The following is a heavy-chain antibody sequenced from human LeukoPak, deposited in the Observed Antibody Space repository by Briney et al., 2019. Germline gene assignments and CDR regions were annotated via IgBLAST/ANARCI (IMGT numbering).Heavy chain of an antibody. CDR3: ARRERNGYNFFDY. J-gene: IGHJ4*02. D-gene: IGHD5-24*01. V-gene: IGHV5-51*01. CDR1: GYSFANYW. CDR2: IYPGDSDT. Sequence: GESLKISCKGSGYSFANYWIGWVRQMPGKGLEWMGIIYPGDSDTRYSPSFQGQVTISADKSISTAYLQWSSLKASDTAMYYCARRERNGYNFFDYWGQGTLVTVSS.